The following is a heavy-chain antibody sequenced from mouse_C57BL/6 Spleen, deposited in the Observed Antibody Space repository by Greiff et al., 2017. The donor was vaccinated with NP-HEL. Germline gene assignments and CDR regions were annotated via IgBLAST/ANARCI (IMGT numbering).Heavy chain of an antibody. CDR2: IHPNSGST. CDR3: AREGGAY. J-gene: IGHJ3*01. CDR1: GYTFTSYW. Sequence: QVQLQQPGAELVKPGASVKLSCKASGYTFTSYWMHWVKQRPGQGLAWIGMIHPNSGSTNYHEKFKSKATLTVDKSSSTAYMQLSSLTSDDSAVYYSAREGGAYWGQGALVTVSA. V-gene: IGHV1-64*01.